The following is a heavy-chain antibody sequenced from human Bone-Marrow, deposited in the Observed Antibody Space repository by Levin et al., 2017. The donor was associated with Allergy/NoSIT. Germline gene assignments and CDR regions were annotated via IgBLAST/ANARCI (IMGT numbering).Heavy chain of an antibody. D-gene: IGHD3-9*01. Sequence: SETLSLTCTVSGASISSDDYNWTWLRQQPGKGLEWIGYIFHTGRTYYNPSLKSRVTMSVDTSTNQFSLTLNSMTAADTAVFYCAREERFDPSRFDIWGQGILVAVSS. CDR2: IFHTGRT. J-gene: IGHJ4*02. CDR3: AREERFDPSRFDI. CDR1: GASISSDDYN. V-gene: IGHV4-31*03.